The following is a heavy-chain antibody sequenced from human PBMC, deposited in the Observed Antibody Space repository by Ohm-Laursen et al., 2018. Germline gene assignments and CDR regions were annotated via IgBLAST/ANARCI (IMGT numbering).Heavy chain of an antibody. CDR2: ISAYNGNT. V-gene: IGHV1-18*01. Sequence: ASVKVSCNASGYTFTSYGISWVRQAPGQGLEWMGWISAYNGNTNYAQKLQGRVTMTTDTSTSTAYMELRSLRPDDTAVYYCARTRLGGPSLDPWGQGTLVTVSS. CDR1: GYTFTSYG. CDR3: ARTRLGGPSLDP. J-gene: IGHJ5*02. D-gene: IGHD3-10*01.